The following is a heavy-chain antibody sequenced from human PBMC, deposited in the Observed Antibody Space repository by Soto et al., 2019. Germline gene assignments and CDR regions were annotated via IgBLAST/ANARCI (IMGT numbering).Heavy chain of an antibody. Sequence: PGGSLRLSCAASGFTFASHAMNWVRQAPGKGLQWVSTITDSGGRTYYADSVKGRFTISRDNSKNTLSLQMNNLRAEDTAIYYCAKYLGSSSPNWFDPWGTGTLVTVSS. J-gene: IGHJ5*02. D-gene: IGHD6-6*01. CDR2: ITDSGGRT. V-gene: IGHV3-23*01. CDR3: AKYLGSSSPNWFDP. CDR1: GFTFASHA.